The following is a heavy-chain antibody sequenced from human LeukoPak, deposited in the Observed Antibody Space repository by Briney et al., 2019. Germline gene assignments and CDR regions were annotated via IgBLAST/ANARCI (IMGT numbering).Heavy chain of an antibody. CDR1: NGPINTYQ. V-gene: IGHV4-59*12. J-gene: IGHJ4*02. D-gene: IGHD1-1*01. CDR2: IHYSGSA. CDR3: ARDRGTWNDDGFDY. Sequence: PSETLSLTCTVSNGPINTYQWSWIRQPPGKGLEWIGNIHYSGSANYNPSLKSRVTMSVDTSKNQFSLKLSSVTAADTAVYYCARDRGTWNDDGFDYWGQGTLVTVSS.